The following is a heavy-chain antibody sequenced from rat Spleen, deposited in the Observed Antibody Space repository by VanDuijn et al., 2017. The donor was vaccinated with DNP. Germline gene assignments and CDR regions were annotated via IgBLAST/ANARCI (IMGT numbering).Heavy chain of an antibody. J-gene: IGHJ3*01. CDR2: IGYEGSGI. V-gene: IGHV5S10*01. CDR3: ARWSMAFAY. Sequence: EVQLVESGGGLVQPGRSLKLSCAASGFTFSDYNMAWVRQAPTKGLEWVASIGYEGSGIYYGDSVKGRVTVSRDSAKSTLYLQMDSLRSEDTATYYCARWSMAFAYWGQGTLVTVSS. D-gene: IGHD1-12*02. CDR1: GFTFSDYN.